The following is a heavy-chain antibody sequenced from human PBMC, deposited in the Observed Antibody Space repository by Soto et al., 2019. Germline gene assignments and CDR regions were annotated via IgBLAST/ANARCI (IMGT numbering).Heavy chain of an antibody. CDR2: IYYSGST. Sequence: PSETLSLTCTVSGGSISSSSYYWGWIRQPPGKGLEWIGSIYYSGSTYYNPSLKSRVTISVDTSKNQFSLKLSSVTAADTAVYYCARGVAGPRGGFDYYYYYGMDVWGQGTTVTVSS. V-gene: IGHV4-39*01. J-gene: IGHJ6*02. CDR3: ARGVAGPRGGFDYYYYYGMDV. CDR1: GGSISSSSYY. D-gene: IGHD6-19*01.